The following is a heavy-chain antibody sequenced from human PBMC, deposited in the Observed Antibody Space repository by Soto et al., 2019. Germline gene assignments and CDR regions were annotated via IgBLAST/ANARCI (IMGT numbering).Heavy chain of an antibody. CDR2: IDLSGTTT. Sequence: GGSLILSCAASGFSIRAYSMNWVRQTPGRGLEWVSFIDLSGTTTYYRDSVKGRFTIFKDKSRDTVYLQMRSLTVEDAAIYYCTKDRVPDGIYSFDYWGQGALVTVSS. V-gene: IGHV3-23*03. CDR3: TKDRVPDGIYSFDY. CDR1: GFSIRAYS. D-gene: IGHD2-15*01. J-gene: IGHJ4*02.